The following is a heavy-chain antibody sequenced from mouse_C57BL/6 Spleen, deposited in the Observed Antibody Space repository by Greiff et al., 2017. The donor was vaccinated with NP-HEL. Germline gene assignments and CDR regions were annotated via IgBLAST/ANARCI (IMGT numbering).Heavy chain of an antibody. Sequence: VQLQQPGAELVRPGTSVKLSCKASGYTFTSYWMHWVKQRPGQGLEWIGVIDPSDSYTNYNQKFKGKATLTVDTSSSPAYMQLSSLTSDDSAVYDCARGSWGGAWFAYWGQGTLVTVSA. D-gene: IGHD4-1*01. V-gene: IGHV1-59*01. J-gene: IGHJ3*01. CDR3: ARGSWGGAWFAY. CDR2: IDPSDSYT. CDR1: GYTFTSYW.